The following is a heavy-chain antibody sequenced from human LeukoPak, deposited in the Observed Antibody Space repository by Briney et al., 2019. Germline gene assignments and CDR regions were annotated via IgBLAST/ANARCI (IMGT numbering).Heavy chain of an antibody. J-gene: IGHJ3*02. CDR3: ARGAVVRYYYGSGSYAHAFDI. V-gene: IGHV4-61*02. D-gene: IGHD3-10*01. CDR2: IYTSGST. Sequence: SQTLSLTCTVSGGSISSGSYYWSWIRQPAGKGLEWIGRIYTSGSTNYNPSLKSRVTMSVDTSKNQFSLKLSSVTAADTAVYYCARGAVVRYYYGSGSYAHAFDIWGQGTMVTVSS. CDR1: GGSISSGSYY.